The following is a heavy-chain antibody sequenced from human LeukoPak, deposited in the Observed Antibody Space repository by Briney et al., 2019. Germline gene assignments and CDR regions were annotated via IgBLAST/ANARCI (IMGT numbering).Heavy chain of an antibody. CDR1: GFTFSTYA. V-gene: IGHV3-30*04. CDR3: ARDREYSYGYDY. Sequence: PGRSLRLSCAASGFTFSTYAMHWVRQAPGKGLEWVALISYDGSNKYYADSVKGRFTISRDNSKNTLYLQMNSLRAEETAVYYCARDREYSYGYDYWGQGTLVTVSS. D-gene: IGHD5-18*01. CDR2: ISYDGSNK. J-gene: IGHJ4*02.